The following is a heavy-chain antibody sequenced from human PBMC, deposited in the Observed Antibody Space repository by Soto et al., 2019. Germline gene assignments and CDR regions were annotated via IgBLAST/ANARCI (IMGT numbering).Heavy chain of an antibody. V-gene: IGHV2-5*02. CDR3: ARSEDSSGWYRRYYFDY. CDR1: GFSLSTSGVG. J-gene: IGHJ4*02. CDR2: IYWDDDK. D-gene: IGHD6-19*01. Sequence: SGPTLVNPTQTLTLTCTFSGFSLSTSGVGVGWNRQPPGKALEWLALIYWDDDKRYSPSLKSRLTVTKDTSKNQVVLTMTNMDTVDTATYYCARSEDSSGWYRRYYFDYWGQGTLVTVSS.